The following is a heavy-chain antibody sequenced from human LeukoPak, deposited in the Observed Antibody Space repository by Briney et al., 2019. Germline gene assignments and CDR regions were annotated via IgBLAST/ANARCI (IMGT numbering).Heavy chain of an antibody. J-gene: IGHJ4*02. Sequence: QPGGSLRLSCAASGFTLSSYWMHWVRQAPGKGLVWVSHINIDGSNTRYADSVKGRFTISRDNAENTLYLQMNSLGVDDTAVYYCATSRTFDYWGQGTLVTVSS. V-gene: IGHV3-74*01. CDR3: ATSRTFDY. CDR2: INIDGSNT. CDR1: GFTLSSYW.